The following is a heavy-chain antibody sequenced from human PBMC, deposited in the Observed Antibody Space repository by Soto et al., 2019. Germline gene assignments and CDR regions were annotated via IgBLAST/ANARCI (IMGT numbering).Heavy chain of an antibody. CDR1: GGTFSSYA. CDR3: ARSRSVESDSANFDY. D-gene: IGHD2-21*01. Sequence: SVKVSCKASGGTFSSYAISWVRQAPGQGLEWMGGIIPIFGTANYAQKFQGRVTITADESTSTAYMELSSLRSEDTAVYYCARSRSVESDSANFDYWGQGTLVTVSS. CDR2: IIPIFGTA. J-gene: IGHJ4*02. V-gene: IGHV1-69*13.